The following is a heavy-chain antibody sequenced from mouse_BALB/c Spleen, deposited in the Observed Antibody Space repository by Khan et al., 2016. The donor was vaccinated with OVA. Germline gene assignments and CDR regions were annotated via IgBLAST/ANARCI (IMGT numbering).Heavy chain of an antibody. CDR1: GFSLTNYG. V-gene: IGHV2-6-1*01. J-gene: IGHJ4*01. CDR3: AKQPYYHYNIMDY. Sequence: QVQLKQSGPGLAAPSQSLSITCTISGFSLTNYGVHWIRQPPGKGLEWLVVIWSDGSTTYNSALQSRLTIPKDNSQSQVFLKMNGLQTDDTAIYFCAKQPYYHYNIMDYWGQGTSVTVSS. D-gene: IGHD2-10*01. CDR2: IWSDGST.